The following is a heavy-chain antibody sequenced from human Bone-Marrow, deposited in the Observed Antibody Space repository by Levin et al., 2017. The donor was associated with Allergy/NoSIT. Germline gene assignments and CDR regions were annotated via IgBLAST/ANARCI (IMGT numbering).Heavy chain of an antibody. CDR1: GFTFSSYS. CDR3: ARENPGYYDGSVSYWTVSEHYFGMDV. J-gene: IGHJ6*02. Sequence: GGSLRLSCAASGFTFSSYSMNWVRQAPGKGLEWVSYISHSAHKIRYADSVKGRFTISRDNAKNSLYLEMNSLRAEDTAVYYCARENPGYYDGSVSYWTVSEHYFGMDVWGQGATLTVS. D-gene: IGHD3-10*01. CDR2: ISHSAHKI. V-gene: IGHV3-48*01.